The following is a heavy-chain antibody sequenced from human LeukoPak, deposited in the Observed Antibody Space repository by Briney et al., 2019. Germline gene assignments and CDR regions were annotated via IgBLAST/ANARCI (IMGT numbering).Heavy chain of an antibody. V-gene: IGHV3-30*02. CDR2: IRYDGSNK. CDR1: GFTFSSYG. Sequence: PGGSLRLSXAASGFTFSSYGMHWVGQPPGKGLEWAAFIRYDGSNKYYADSVKGRFTISRDNSKNTLYLQMNSLRAEDTAVYYCAKDLSMGYCSGGSCGGIDYWGQGTLVTVSS. J-gene: IGHJ4*02. CDR3: AKDLSMGYCSGGSCGGIDY. D-gene: IGHD2-15*01.